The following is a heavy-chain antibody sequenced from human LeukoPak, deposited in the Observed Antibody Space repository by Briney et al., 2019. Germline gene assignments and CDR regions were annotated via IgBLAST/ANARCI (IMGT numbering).Heavy chain of an antibody. CDR3: ARASWVSSTDAVR. J-gene: IGHJ4*02. Sequence: SQTHSLTCTISGDSVSSNSAAWNWIRQSPSRGLEWLGRTYYRSKWYNDYAVSVKSRISINPDTSKNQFSLQLNSVTPEDTAIYYCARASWVSSTDAVRWGQGTLVTVSS. D-gene: IGHD3-16*01. V-gene: IGHV6-1*01. CDR2: TYYRSKWYN. CDR1: GDSVSSNSAA.